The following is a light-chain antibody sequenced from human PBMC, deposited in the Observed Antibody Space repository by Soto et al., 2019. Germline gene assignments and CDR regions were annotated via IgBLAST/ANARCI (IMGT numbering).Light chain of an antibody. Sequence: DIQMTQSPSTLSASVGDRATITCRASQSMSRRLAWYQQKPGKAPKLLIYDASTLESGVPSRFSGSGSGTEFTLTISSLQPDDFAIYYCQQYNSYWTFGQGTKVEIK. CDR1: QSMSRR. CDR3: QQYNSYWT. J-gene: IGKJ1*01. V-gene: IGKV1-5*01. CDR2: DAS.